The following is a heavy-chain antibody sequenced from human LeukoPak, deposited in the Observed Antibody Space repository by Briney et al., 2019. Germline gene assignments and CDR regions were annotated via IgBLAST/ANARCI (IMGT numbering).Heavy chain of an antibody. D-gene: IGHD3-3*01. CDR1: GFTFSSYE. J-gene: IGHJ6*03. Sequence: PGGSLRLSCAASGFTFSSYEMNWVRQAPGKGLEWVSYISSSGSTIYYADSVKGRFTISRDNAKNSLYLQMNSLRSDDTAVYYCARILLPSITIFGVADDYYYYMDVWGKGTTVTVSS. CDR2: ISSSGSTI. V-gene: IGHV3-48*03. CDR3: ARILLPSITIFGVADDYYYYMDV.